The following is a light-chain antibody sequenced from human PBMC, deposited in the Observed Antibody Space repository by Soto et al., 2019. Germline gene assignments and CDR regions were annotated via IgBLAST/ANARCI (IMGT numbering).Light chain of an antibody. CDR3: QKYNSAPRT. CDR1: QGIANY. J-gene: IGKJ1*01. V-gene: IGKV1-27*01. Sequence: DIPMTQSPSSLSASVGDRVTITCRASQGIANYLAWYQQKPGKVPKLLIYAASTLQSGVPSRFSGSGSGSDFTLTISSLQPEDVATYYCQKYNSAPRTFGQGTKVEIK. CDR2: AAS.